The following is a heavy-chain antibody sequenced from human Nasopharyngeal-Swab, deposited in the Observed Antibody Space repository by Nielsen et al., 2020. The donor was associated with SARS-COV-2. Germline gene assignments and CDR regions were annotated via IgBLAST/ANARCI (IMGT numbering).Heavy chain of an antibody. V-gene: IGHV3-11*04. J-gene: IGHJ4*02. CDR1: GFTFIDYY. D-gene: IGHD3-22*01. CDR3: ARSSGYYYKNFGY. CDR2: ISSSGSTI. Sequence: GESLKISCAASGFTFIDYYMSWIRQAPGKGLEWVSYISSSGSTIYYADSVKGRFTISRDNAKNSLYLQMNSLRAEDTAVYYCARSSGYYYKNFGYWGQGTLVTVSS.